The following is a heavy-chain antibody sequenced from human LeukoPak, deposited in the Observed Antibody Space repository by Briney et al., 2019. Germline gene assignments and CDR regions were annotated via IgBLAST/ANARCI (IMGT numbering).Heavy chain of an antibody. J-gene: IGHJ6*03. V-gene: IGHV1-69*05. D-gene: IGHD2-2*01. Sequence: SVKVSCKASGCTFSIYAISWVRQAPGQGLEWMGVIIPIFGTANYAQKFQGRVTITTDESTSTAYMELSSLRSEDTAVYYCARGGCSSTSCYLDYYYYYYMDVWGKGTTVTVSS. CDR2: IIPIFGTA. CDR1: GCTFSIYA. CDR3: ARGGCSSTSCYLDYYYYYYMDV.